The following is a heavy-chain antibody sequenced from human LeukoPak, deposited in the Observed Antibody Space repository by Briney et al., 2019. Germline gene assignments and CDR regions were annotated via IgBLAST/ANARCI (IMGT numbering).Heavy chain of an antibody. CDR2: IRYDGSNK. V-gene: IGHV3-30*02. Sequence: GGSLRLSCAASGFTFSSYSMHWVRQAPGKGLEWVAFIRYDGSNKYYADSVKGRFTISRDNSKNTLYLQMNSLRAEDTAVYYCAKSYDYVSGYYFDYWGQGTLVTVSS. CDR3: AKSYDYVSGYYFDY. CDR1: GFTFSSYS. D-gene: IGHD3-16*01. J-gene: IGHJ4*02.